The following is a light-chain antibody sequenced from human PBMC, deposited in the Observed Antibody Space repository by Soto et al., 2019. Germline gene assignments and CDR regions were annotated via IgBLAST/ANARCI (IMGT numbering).Light chain of an antibody. Sequence: DIVMTQSPDSLAVFLGERATINCKSSQSVLYRSNSKNYLAWYQQKPGQPPKLLIYWASTRESGVPDRFSGSGSGTDFTLTISSLQAEDVAVYYCQQSYTSPWTFGQGTKVEIK. CDR3: QQSYTSPWT. J-gene: IGKJ1*01. CDR1: QSVLYRSNSKNY. CDR2: WAS. V-gene: IGKV4-1*01.